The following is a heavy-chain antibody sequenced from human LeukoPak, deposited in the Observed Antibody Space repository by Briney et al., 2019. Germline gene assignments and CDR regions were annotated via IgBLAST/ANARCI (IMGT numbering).Heavy chain of an antibody. D-gene: IGHD3-22*01. J-gene: IGHJ4*02. CDR2: ISSSSSTI. CDR1: GFTFSSYS. CDR3: AREPDYYYDSSGYYYY. Sequence: GGSLRLSCAASGFTFSSYSMNWVRQAPGKGLEWVSYISSSSSTIYYADSVKGRFTISRDNAKNSLYLQMNSLRAEDTAVYYCAREPDYYYDSSGYYYYWGQGTLVTVSS. V-gene: IGHV3-48*04.